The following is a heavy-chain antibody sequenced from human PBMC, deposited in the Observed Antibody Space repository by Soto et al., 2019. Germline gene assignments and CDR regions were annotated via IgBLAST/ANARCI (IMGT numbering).Heavy chain of an antibody. Sequence: QVQLEQTGAEVKKPGASVMVSCKASGYTFNTYDINWVRQAPGQGLEWMGWMNPNSGNAGYAQKFQGRVAMTRDTSTSTAYMELSSLTSEDTAVYYCARGWGRWPHEKPGDYWGQGTLVTVSS. D-gene: IGHD3-16*01. CDR2: MNPNSGNA. J-gene: IGHJ4*02. CDR1: GYTFNTYD. CDR3: ARGWGRWPHEKPGDY. V-gene: IGHV1-8*01.